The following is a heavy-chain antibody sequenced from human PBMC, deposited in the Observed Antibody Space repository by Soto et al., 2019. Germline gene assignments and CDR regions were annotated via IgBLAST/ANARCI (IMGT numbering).Heavy chain of an antibody. CDR2: TYYRSKWYN. Sequence: SQTLSLTCAISGDSVSSNSAAWNWIRQSPSRGLEWLGRTYYRSKWYNDYAVSVKSRITINPDTSKNQFSLQLNSVTPEDTAVYYCARGFRRWLPSGRQGSLGYCSGGSCYPEWHAFDIWGQGTMVTVS. D-gene: IGHD2-15*01. V-gene: IGHV6-1*01. CDR3: ARGFRRWLPSGRQGSLGYCSGGSCYPEWHAFDI. CDR1: GDSVSSNSAA. J-gene: IGHJ3*02.